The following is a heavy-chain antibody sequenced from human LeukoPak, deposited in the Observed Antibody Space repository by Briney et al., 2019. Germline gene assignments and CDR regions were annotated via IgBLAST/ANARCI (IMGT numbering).Heavy chain of an antibody. J-gene: IGHJ6*04. D-gene: IGHD1-7*01. CDR2: INHGGST. V-gene: IGHV4-34*01. CDR3: ARGRITGTTCPVDV. Sequence: PSETLSLTCGIYGGSYSGYYWTWVRQPPGKGLEWIGEINHGGSTNYNPSLKSRVTISVDTSKNQFSLKLNSVTAADTAVYYCARGRITGTTCPVDVWGKGTAVTVSS. CDR1: GGSYSGYY.